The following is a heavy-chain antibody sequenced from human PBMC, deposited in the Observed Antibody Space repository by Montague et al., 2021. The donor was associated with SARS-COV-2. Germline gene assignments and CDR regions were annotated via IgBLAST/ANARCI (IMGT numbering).Heavy chain of an antibody. CDR1: GGSINDHY. V-gene: IGHV4-4*09. J-gene: IGHJ2*01. CDR2: ISSNGKT. Sequence: SETLSLTCTVSGGSINDHYRSWIRQSPGKGLEWIGYISSNGKTNYNPSLKSRVTLLADASRNEFSLKLDSVTAADTAVYFCARRGYYDSAGYHWHLDLWSRGMLATVSS. D-gene: IGHD3-22*01. CDR3: ARRGYYDSAGYHWHLDL.